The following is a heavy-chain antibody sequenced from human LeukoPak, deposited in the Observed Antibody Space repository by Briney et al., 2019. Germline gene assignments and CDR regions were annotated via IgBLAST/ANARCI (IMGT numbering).Heavy chain of an antibody. CDR2: IYHSGST. J-gene: IGHJ5*02. CDR1: GGSISSGGYS. Sequence: NPSETLSLTCAVSGGSISSGGYSWSWIRQPPGKGLEWIGYIYHSGSTYYNPSIKSRVTISVDRSKNQFSLKLSSVTAADTAVYYCARVNTMVRGVIITAWFDPWGQGTLVTVSS. V-gene: IGHV4-30-2*01. D-gene: IGHD3-10*01. CDR3: ARVNTMVRGVIITAWFDP.